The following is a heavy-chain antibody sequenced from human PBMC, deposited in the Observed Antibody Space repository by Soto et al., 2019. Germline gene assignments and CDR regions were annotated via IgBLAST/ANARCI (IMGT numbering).Heavy chain of an antibody. CDR2: IYYSGST. V-gene: IGHV4-59*01. Sequence: QVQLQESGPRLVQPSETLSLTCTFSGASMSGYYWGWVRQPPWKGLEWIGHIYYSGSTYYNPSLKSRVTISVDTSKNQFSLNLKSVTAADTAVYYCASGLNFYGRGTLKFDYWGQGALVNVSS. CDR3: ASGLNFYGRGTLKFDY. CDR1: GASMSGYY. D-gene: IGHD3-10*01. J-gene: IGHJ4*02.